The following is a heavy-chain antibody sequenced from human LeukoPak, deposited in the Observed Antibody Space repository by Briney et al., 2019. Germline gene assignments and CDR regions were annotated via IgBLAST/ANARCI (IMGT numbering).Heavy chain of an antibody. CDR2: RSTSGST. CDR3: ARNSYGTPYFY. CDR1: GGSINSGSVY. J-gene: IGHJ4*02. D-gene: IGHD1-1*01. Sequence: TLSLTCTVSGGSINSGSVYWSWIRQPAGEGLEWIGRRSTSGSTDYNPSLKSRVTLSLDTSNNQFSLRLNSVPAADTAVYYCARNSYGTPYFYWGQGTLVTVSS. V-gene: IGHV4-61*02.